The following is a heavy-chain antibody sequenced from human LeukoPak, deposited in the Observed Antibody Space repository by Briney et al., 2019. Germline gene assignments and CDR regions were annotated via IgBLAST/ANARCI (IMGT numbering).Heavy chain of an antibody. CDR3: ARQRRSSGWTNDY. D-gene: IGHD6-19*01. CDR2: IYHDGSDH. V-gene: IGHV5-51*01. CDR1: GYSFTSYG. J-gene: IGHJ4*02. Sequence: GDSLNISCKGSGYSFTSYGIAWVRQLPGKGLDWMGIIYHDGSDHRYSPSFQGQVTITADKSISTAYLQWSSLKASDTAMYYCARQRRSSGWTNDYWGQGTLVTVSS.